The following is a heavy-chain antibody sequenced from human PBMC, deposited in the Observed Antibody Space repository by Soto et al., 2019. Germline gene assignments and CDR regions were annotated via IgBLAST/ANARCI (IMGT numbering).Heavy chain of an antibody. CDR3: EKDRSPGYSYARFDY. J-gene: IGHJ4*02. D-gene: IGHD5-18*01. CDR2: ISGSGGST. CDR1: GFTFSSYA. Sequence: GGSLRLSCAASGFTFSSYAMSWVRQAPGKGLEWVSAISGSGGSTYYADSVKGRFTISRDNSKNTLYLQMNSLRAEDTAVYYCEKDRSPGYSYARFDYWGQGTLVTVSS. V-gene: IGHV3-23*01.